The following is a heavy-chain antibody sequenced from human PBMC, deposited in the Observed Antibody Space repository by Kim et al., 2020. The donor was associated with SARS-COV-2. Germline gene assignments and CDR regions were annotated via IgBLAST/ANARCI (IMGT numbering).Heavy chain of an antibody. CDR1: GYTFTTYA. J-gene: IGHJ4*02. D-gene: IGHD4-17*01. V-gene: IGHV7-4-1*02. CDR2: INTNTGNP. Sequence: ASVQVSCKASGYTFTTYALSWVRQAPGHGLEWMGWINTNTGNPTYAQGFTGRFVFSLDTSVSTAYLQISSLKAEDTAVYYCARGKTESVTTPLTYWGQGTLVTVS. CDR3: ARGKTESVTTPLTY.